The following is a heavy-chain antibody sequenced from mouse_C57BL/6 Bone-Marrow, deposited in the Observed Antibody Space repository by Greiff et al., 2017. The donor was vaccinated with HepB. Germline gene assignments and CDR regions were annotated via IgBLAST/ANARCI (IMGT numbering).Heavy chain of an antibody. CDR1: EYEFPSHD. CDR3: ASNCFYYFDY. D-gene: IGHD4-1*01. Sequence: DVKLVESGGGLVHPGESLKLSCESNEYEFPSHDLFWVRKTPEKRLELVAAINSDGGSTYYPDTMERRFIISRDNTKKTLYLQMSSLRSEDTALYYCASNCFYYFDYWGQGTTLTVSS. CDR2: INSDGGST. J-gene: IGHJ2*01. V-gene: IGHV5-2*01.